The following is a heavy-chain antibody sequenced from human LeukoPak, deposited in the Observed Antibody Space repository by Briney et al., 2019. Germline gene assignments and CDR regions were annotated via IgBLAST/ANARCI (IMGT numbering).Heavy chain of an antibody. D-gene: IGHD5-18*01. Sequence: GGSLRLSCAASGFTFSSYAMNWVRQTPGRGLEWVSGISDSGYNTYYADSVKGRFTISRDNSKNTLYLQMNSLRAEEDTAVYYCPKDGYNYGYVDYWGQGTLVTVSS. CDR3: PKDGYNYGYVDY. CDR1: GFTFSSYA. CDR2: ISDSGYNT. V-gene: IGHV3-23*01. J-gene: IGHJ4*02.